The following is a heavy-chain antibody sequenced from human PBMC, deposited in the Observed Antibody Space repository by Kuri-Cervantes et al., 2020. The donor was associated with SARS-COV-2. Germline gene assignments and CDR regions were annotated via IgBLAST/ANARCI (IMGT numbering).Heavy chain of an antibody. J-gene: IGHJ4*02. V-gene: IGHV7-4-1*02. CDR3: ARGKGLLSTLAADY. D-gene: IGHD6-19*01. CDR1: GYTFTSHG. Sequence: ASVKVSCKASGYTFTSHGIAWVRQAPGQGLEWMGWINTNTGNSRYAQGFTGRYVFSLDTSGNTAYLQISGLEAEDTAIYFCARGKGLLSTLAADYWGQGTLVTVSS. CDR2: INTNTGNS.